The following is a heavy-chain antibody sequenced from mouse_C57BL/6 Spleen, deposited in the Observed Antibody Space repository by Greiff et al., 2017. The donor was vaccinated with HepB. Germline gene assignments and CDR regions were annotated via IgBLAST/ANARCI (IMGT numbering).Heavy chain of an antibody. Sequence: EVQLQQSGPELVKPGASVKISCKASGYTFTDYYMNWVKQSHGKSLEWIGDINPNNGGTSYNQKFKGKATLTVDKSSRTAYMELRSLTAEDSAVYYCARWEPVYEYDWYFDVWGTGTTVTVSS. CDR3: ARWEPVYEYDWYFDV. CDR1: GYTFTDYY. J-gene: IGHJ1*03. CDR2: INPNNGGT. V-gene: IGHV1-26*01. D-gene: IGHD2-4*01.